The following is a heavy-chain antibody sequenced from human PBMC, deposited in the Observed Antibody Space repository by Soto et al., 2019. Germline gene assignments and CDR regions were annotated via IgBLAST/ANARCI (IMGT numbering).Heavy chain of an antibody. CDR1: ADTVTSYY. CDR2: INPNGGST. CDR3: ARAPVGGFGMIREVPYF. J-gene: IGHJ1*01. Sequence: ASEKVSCKAPADTVTSYYLKWVRQDPGHGLEWMGIINPNGGSTRFAQTVQGRITMTTDTSTCTVSMELRSPRSEDMAVSYCARAPVGGFGMIREVPYF. V-gene: IGHV1-46*04. D-gene: IGHD3-16*01.